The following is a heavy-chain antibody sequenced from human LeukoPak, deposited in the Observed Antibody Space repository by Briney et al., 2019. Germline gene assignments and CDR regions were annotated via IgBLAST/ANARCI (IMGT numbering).Heavy chain of an antibody. Sequence: SETLSLTCTVSGYSISSGYYWGWIRQPPGKGLEWIGSIYHSGSTYYNPSLKSRVAISVDTSKYQFSLKLSSVTAADTAVYYCASTKSGSYFPMGYWGQGTLVTVSS. CDR2: IYHSGST. D-gene: IGHD1-26*01. V-gene: IGHV4-38-2*02. CDR3: ASTKSGSYFPMGY. J-gene: IGHJ4*02. CDR1: GYSISSGYY.